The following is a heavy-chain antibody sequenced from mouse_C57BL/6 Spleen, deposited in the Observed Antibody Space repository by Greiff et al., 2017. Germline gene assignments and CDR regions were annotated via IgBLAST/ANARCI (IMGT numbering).Heavy chain of an antibody. CDR1: GYTFTDYE. V-gene: IGHV1-15*01. CDR3: TRKVYFDY. CDR2: IDPETGGT. J-gene: IGHJ2*01. Sequence: QVQLKESGAELVRPGASVTLSCKASGYTFTDYEMHWVKQTPVHGLEWIGAIDPETGGTAYNQKFKGKAILTADKSSSTAYMELRSLTSEDSAVYYCTRKVYFDYWGQGTTRTVSS.